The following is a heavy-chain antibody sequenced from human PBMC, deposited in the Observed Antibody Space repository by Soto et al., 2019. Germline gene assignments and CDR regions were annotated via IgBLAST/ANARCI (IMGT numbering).Heavy chain of an antibody. Sequence: GGSLRLSCAASGFTVSSNYMSWVRQAPGKGLEWVSVIYSGGSTYYADSVKGRFTISRDNSKNTLYLQMNSLRAEDTAVYYCARDQGYFDWLFFDYWGQGTLVTVSS. CDR3: ARDQGYFDWLFFDY. CDR2: IYSGGST. CDR1: GFTVSSNY. D-gene: IGHD3-9*01. J-gene: IGHJ4*02. V-gene: IGHV3-66*01.